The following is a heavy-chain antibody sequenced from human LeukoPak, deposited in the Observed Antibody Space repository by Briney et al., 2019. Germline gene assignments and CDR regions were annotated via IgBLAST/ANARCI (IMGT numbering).Heavy chain of an antibody. CDR1: GFTFSDYY. V-gene: IGHV3-11*06. Sequence: GGSLRLSCAASGFTFSDYYLTWIRQAPGKGLEWVSHISSSSTYTDYADSVKGRFTISRDNAKKSLYLQMNSLRAEDTAVYYCAREVLVYCSGGSCYYGWFDPWGQGTLVTVSS. D-gene: IGHD2-15*01. J-gene: IGHJ5*02. CDR3: AREVLVYCSGGSCYYGWFDP. CDR2: ISSSSTYT.